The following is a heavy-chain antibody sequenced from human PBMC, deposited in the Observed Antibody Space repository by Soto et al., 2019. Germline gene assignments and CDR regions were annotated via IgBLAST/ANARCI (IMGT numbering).Heavy chain of an antibody. CDR1: GGSISSSSYY. CDR2: IYYSGST. J-gene: IGHJ5*02. Sequence: SETLSLTCTVSGGSISSSSYYWGWIRQPPGKGLKWIGSIYYSGSTYYNPSLKSRVTISVDTSKNQFSLKLSSVTAADTAVYYCATYDSSGYYFRFDPWGQGTLVTVSS. D-gene: IGHD3-22*01. CDR3: ATYDSSGYYFRFDP. V-gene: IGHV4-39*01.